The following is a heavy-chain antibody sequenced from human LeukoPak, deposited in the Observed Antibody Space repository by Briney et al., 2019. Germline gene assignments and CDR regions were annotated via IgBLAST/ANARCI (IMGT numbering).Heavy chain of an antibody. CDR2: IYYSGST. D-gene: IGHD5-12*01. Sequence: SETLSLTCTVSGGSISGHYWSWIRQPPGKGLEWIGYIYYSGSTNYNPSLKSRVTISVDTSKNQIFLKLSSVTAADTAVYYCARIGSGYDYDYWGQGTLVTVSS. J-gene: IGHJ4*02. V-gene: IGHV4-59*11. CDR1: GGSISGHY. CDR3: ARIGSGYDYDY.